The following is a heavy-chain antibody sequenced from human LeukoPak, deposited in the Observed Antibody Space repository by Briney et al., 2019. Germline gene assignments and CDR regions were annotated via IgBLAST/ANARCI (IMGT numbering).Heavy chain of an antibody. CDR2: ISGSGGST. J-gene: IGHJ4*02. CDR1: GLTFSSYA. V-gene: IGHV3-23*01. Sequence: GGSLRLSCAASGLTFSSYAMSWVRQAPGKGLEWVSGISGSGGSTYHADSVKGRFTISRDNSKNTLYLQMSSLRAEDTAVYYCAKSGGGGNYLDYWGQGTLVTVSS. CDR3: AKSGGGGNYLDY. D-gene: IGHD3-16*01.